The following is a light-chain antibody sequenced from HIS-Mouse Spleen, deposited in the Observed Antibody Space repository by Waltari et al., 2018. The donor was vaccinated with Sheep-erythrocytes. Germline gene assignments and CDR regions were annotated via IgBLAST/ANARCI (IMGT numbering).Light chain of an antibody. CDR2: LGS. J-gene: IGKJ4*01. V-gene: IGKV2-28*01. Sequence: DIVMTQSPLHLRVTPGEPAAIPCRSSQSLLHSNGYNYLDWYLQKPGQSPQILIYLGSNRASGVTDRFSGSGSGTDVTLKISRVEAEDVGVYYCMQALQTPLTVGGGTKVEIK. CDR1: QSLLHSNGYNY. CDR3: MQALQTPLT.